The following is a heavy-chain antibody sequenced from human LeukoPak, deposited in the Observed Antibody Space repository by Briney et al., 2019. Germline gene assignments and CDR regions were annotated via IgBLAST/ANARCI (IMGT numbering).Heavy chain of an antibody. CDR2: ISYDGSNK. J-gene: IGHJ4*02. CDR3: AREEGGSFLDY. V-gene: IGHV3-30-3*01. D-gene: IGHD1-26*01. CDR1: GFTFSSYA. Sequence: GRSLRLSCAASGFTFSSYAMHWVRQAPGKGLEWVAVISYDGSNKYYADSVKGRFTISRDNSKNTPYLQMNSLRAEDTAVYYCAREEGGSFLDYWGQGTLVTASS.